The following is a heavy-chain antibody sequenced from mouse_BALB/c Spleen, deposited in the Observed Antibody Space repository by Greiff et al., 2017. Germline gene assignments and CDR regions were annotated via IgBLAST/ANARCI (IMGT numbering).Heavy chain of an antibody. J-gene: IGHJ3*01. D-gene: IGHD3-3*01. CDR2: INSNGGST. CDR1: GFTFSSYG. V-gene: IGHV5-6-3*01. CDR3: ARHGEGLAGTFAY. Sequence: EVKLVESGGGLVQPGGSLKLSCAASGFTFSSYGMSWVRQTPDKRLELVATINSNGGSTYYPDTVKGRFTISRDNAKNTLYLQMSSLKSEDTAMYYCARHGEGLAGTFAYWGQGTLVTVSA.